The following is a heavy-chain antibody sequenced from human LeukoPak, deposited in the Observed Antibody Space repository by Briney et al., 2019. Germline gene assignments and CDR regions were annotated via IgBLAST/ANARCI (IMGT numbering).Heavy chain of an antibody. CDR2: ISYDGSNK. CDR3: ARADSQYASGSYYKY. D-gene: IGHD3-10*01. V-gene: IGHV3-30*03. Sequence: PGRSLRLSCAASGFTFSSYGMHWVRQAPGKGLEWVAVISYDGSNKYYADSVKGRFTISRDNSKNTLYLQMNSLRAEDTAVYYCARADSQYASGSYYKYWGQGTLVTVSS. J-gene: IGHJ4*02. CDR1: GFTFSSYG.